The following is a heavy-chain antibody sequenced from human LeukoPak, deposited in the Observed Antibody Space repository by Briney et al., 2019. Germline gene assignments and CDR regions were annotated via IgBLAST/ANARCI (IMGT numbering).Heavy chain of an antibody. V-gene: IGHV4-30-4*08. Sequence: SQTLSLTCTVSGGSISSGDYYWSWIRQPPGKGLEWIGYIYYSGSTYYNPSLKSRVTISVDTSKNQFSLKLSSVTDADTAVYYCARWTGLSDAFDIWGQGTMVTVSS. CDR2: IYYSGST. J-gene: IGHJ3*02. D-gene: IGHD3/OR15-3a*01. CDR3: ARWTGLSDAFDI. CDR1: GGSISSGDYY.